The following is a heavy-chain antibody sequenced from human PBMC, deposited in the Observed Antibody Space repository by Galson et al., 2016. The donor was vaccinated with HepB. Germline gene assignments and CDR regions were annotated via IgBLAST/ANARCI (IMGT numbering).Heavy chain of an antibody. CDR2: ISYDGSNK. CDR1: GFTFSSYG. V-gene: IGHV3-30*18. D-gene: IGHD2-2*01. Sequence: SLRLSCAASGFTFSSYGMHWVRQAPGMGLEWVAFISYDGSNKKYADSVKGRFTISKDNSKKTLYLQMNSLRAEDTAVYYCAKDGRIYCSRASCHDHFHYWGQGTLVTVSS. CDR3: AKDGRIYCSRASCHDHFHY. J-gene: IGHJ4*02.